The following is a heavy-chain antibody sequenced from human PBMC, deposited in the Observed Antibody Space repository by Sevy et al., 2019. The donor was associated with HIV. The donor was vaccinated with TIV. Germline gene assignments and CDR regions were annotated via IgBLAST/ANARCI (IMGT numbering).Heavy chain of an antibody. Sequence: SETLSLTCTVSGASISSGPYYWGWIRQPPGKRLEWIGYISYVGSPYYNPSLKNRVTIYVDTSKNQFSLQLISVTAADAALYYCAGIDFDSSPYWPHTFDVWGQGTMVTVSS. V-gene: IGHV4-39*01. CDR2: ISYVGSP. CDR1: GASISSGPYY. CDR3: AGIDFDSSPYWPHTFDV. D-gene: IGHD3-22*01. J-gene: IGHJ3*01.